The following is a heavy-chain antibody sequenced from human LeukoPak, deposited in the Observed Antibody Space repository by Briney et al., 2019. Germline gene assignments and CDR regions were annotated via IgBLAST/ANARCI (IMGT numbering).Heavy chain of an antibody. J-gene: IGHJ6*03. V-gene: IGHV3-21*01. D-gene: IGHD2-21*01. CDR1: GFTFSTYR. Sequence: GGSLRLXCVASGFTFSTYRLNWVRQAPGKGLECVSSISRSSDYMYYANSVKGRFTISRDNAKNSLYLQMNSLRAEDTAVYYCARADCGGDCPPYYYYMDVWGKGTTVTVAS. CDR3: ARADCGGDCPPYYYYMDV. CDR2: ISRSSDYM.